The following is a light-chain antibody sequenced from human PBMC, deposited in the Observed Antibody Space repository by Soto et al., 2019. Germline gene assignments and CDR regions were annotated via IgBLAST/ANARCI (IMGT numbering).Light chain of an antibody. Sequence: EMVLTQSPGTLSLSPGERATLSCRARHTINSSYLAWYQQKPGQAPRLLMYGISRSATGIPDRFSGSGSGTDFPLTITRMEPDDFAVYYCQQYVTSSPLTFGQGTKVEIK. J-gene: IGKJ1*01. CDR2: GIS. V-gene: IGKV3-20*01. CDR3: QQYVTSSPLT. CDR1: HTINSSY.